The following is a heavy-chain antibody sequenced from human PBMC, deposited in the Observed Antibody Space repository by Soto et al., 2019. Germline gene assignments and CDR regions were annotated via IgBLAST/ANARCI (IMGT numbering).Heavy chain of an antibody. Sequence: PGGSLRLSCAASGVTFSSYGIHWFRQAPGKGLEWVAVISYDGSNKYYADSVKGRFTISRDNSKNTLYLQMNSLRAEDTAVYYCAKDEQPQAVAGTGFDYWGQGTLVTVSS. D-gene: IGHD6-19*01. J-gene: IGHJ4*02. CDR1: GVTFSSYG. CDR3: AKDEQPQAVAGTGFDY. V-gene: IGHV3-30*18. CDR2: ISYDGSNK.